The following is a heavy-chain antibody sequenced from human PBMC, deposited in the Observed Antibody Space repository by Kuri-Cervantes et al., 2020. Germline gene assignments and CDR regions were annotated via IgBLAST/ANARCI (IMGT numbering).Heavy chain of an antibody. CDR1: GFTFSGYW. D-gene: IGHD3-9*01. Sequence: GESLKISCAASGFTFSGYWMTWVRQAPGKGLEWVANIKQDGSEKYYVDSAKRRFTISRDNAKNSLYLQMNSLRAEDTAVYYCARDRGPRRYFDLWGQGTLVTVSS. J-gene: IGHJ4*02. CDR3: ARDRGPRRYFDL. CDR2: IKQDGSEK. V-gene: IGHV3-7*01.